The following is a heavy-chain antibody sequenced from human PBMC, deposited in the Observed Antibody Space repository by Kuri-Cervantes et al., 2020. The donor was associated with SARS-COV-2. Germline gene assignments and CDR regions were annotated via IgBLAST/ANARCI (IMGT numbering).Heavy chain of an antibody. V-gene: IGHV3-30-3*01. CDR3: ARHQPKYGSRSYTNDAFDI. D-gene: IGHD3-10*01. CDR1: GFTFSSYA. Sequence: GGSLRLSCAASGFTFSSYAMHWVRQAPGKGLEWVAVISYDGSNKYYADSVKGRFTISRDNSKNTLYLQMNSLRAEDSALYYCARHQPKYGSRSYTNDAFDIRGQGTMVTVSS. J-gene: IGHJ3*02. CDR2: ISYDGSNK.